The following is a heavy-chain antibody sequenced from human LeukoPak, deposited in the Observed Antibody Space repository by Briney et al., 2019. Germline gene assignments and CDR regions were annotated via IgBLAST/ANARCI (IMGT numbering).Heavy chain of an antibody. CDR1: GFTFSSYS. V-gene: IGHV3-48*02. CDR2: ISSSSSTI. J-gene: IGHJ2*01. D-gene: IGHD2-21*02. CDR3: ARNSYCGGDCYSGSWYFDL. Sequence: AGSLRLSCAASGFTFSSYSMNWVRQAPGKGLEWVSYISSSSSTIYYADSVKGRFTISRDNAKKSLYLQMNSLRDEDTAVYYCARNSYCGGDCYSGSWYFDLWAVAPCSHCPQ.